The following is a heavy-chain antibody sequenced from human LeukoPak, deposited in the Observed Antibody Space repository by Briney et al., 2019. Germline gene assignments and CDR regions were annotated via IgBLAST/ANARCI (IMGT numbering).Heavy chain of an antibody. CDR3: ATPNDAFNI. V-gene: IGHV4-4*02. J-gene: IGHJ3*02. CDR1: GFSFSNENL. CDR2: IHYRGGT. Sequence: SETLSLTCAVSGFSFSNENLWRWGRQPPGKGLEWIGVIHYRGGTNYKPSLRSRFTISVDTSKNQFYLKMTSVTAADTAVYYCATPNDAFNIWGQGTMVTVSS.